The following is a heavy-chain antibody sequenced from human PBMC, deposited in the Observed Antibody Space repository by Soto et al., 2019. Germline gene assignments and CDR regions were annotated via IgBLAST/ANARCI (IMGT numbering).Heavy chain of an antibody. D-gene: IGHD2-15*01. CDR1: GYTFGYYV. Sequence: QVQLVQSGAEVKKPGASVKVSCEASGYTFGYYVITWVRQAPGQGPEWMGWISGYNGETKYAQKFQDRVTMTTDTSTSTAYMELRSLISDDTAVYYCASYGDANAVGYFNYYGMDVWGQGTTVTVSS. CDR3: ASYGDANAVGYFNYYGMDV. V-gene: IGHV1-18*01. J-gene: IGHJ6*02. CDR2: ISGYNGET.